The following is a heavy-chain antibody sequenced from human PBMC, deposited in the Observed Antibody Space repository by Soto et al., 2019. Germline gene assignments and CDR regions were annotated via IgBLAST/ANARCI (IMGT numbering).Heavy chain of an antibody. D-gene: IGHD6-19*01. CDR2: INHSGST. V-gene: IGHV4-34*01. J-gene: IGHJ6*02. CDR3: ARDPGIAVAGTVRGGMDV. CDR1: GGSFSGYY. Sequence: QVQLQQWGAGLLKPSETLSLTCAVYGGSFSGYYWSWIRQPPGKGLEWIGEINHSGSTNYNPSLKSRVTISVDTSKNQFSLQLSTVTAADTAVYYCARDPGIAVAGTVRGGMDVWGQGTTVTVSS.